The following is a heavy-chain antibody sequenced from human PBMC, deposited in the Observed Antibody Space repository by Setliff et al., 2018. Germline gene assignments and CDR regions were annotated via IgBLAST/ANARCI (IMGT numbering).Heavy chain of an antibody. CDR1: GYTFTSYA. V-gene: IGHV7-4-1*02. CDR3: ARGPLHYDFWSGYYTVSWFDP. J-gene: IGHJ5*02. Sequence: ASVKVSCKASGYTFTSYAMNWVRQAPGQGLEWMGWINTNTGNPTYAQGFTGRFVFSLDTSVSAAYLQISSLKAEDTAVYYCARGPLHYDFWSGYYTVSWFDPWGQGTLVTVSS. CDR2: INTNTGNP. D-gene: IGHD3-3*01.